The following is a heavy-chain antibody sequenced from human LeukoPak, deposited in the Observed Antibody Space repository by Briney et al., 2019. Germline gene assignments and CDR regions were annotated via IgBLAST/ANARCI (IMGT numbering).Heavy chain of an antibody. V-gene: IGHV3-30*02. D-gene: IGHD2-2*01. CDR1: GFPFSSYG. CDR2: IRYDGINK. Sequence: GGSLRLSCAASGFPFSSYGMHWVRQAPGKGLEWVAFIRYDGINKYYADSVKGRFTISRDNSKNTLYLQMSSLRVEDTAVYYCAKGREYQPNWGQGTLVTVSS. CDR3: AKGREYQPN. J-gene: IGHJ4*02.